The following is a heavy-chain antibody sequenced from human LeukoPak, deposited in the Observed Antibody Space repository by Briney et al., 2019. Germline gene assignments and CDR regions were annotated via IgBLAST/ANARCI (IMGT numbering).Heavy chain of an antibody. J-gene: IGHJ4*02. CDR3: AREPPIEAAGTSPSDY. CDR2: ISSSGSTI. CDR1: GFTFSDYY. Sequence: PGGSLRLSCAASGFTFSDYYMSWIRQAPGKGLEWVSYISSSGSTIYYADSVKGRFTISRDNAKNSLYLQMNGLRAEDTAVYYCAREPPIEAAGTSPSDYWGQGTLVTVSS. V-gene: IGHV3-11*04. D-gene: IGHD6-13*01.